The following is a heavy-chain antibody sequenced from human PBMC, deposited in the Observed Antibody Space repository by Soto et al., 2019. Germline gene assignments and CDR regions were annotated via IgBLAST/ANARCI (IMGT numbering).Heavy chain of an antibody. CDR3: ASWVDGSGSYTH. Sequence: SETLSLTCTVSGGSISSYYWSWIRQPPGKGLEWIGYIYYSGSTNYNPSLKSRVTISVDTSKNQFSLKLSSVTAADTAVYYCASWVDGSGSYTHWGQGTLVTVSS. CDR2: IYYSGST. D-gene: IGHD3-10*01. V-gene: IGHV4-59*08. J-gene: IGHJ4*02. CDR1: GGSISSYY.